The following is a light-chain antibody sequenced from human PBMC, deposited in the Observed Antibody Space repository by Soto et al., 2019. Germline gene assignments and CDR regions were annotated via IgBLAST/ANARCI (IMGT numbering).Light chain of an antibody. Sequence: QSALTQPPSASGTPGQRVTISCSGSNSNIGSNYVYWYQQLPGTAPKLLIYSSNQRPSGVPDRFSGSKSGTSASLAISGLRSEDDADYYCSSFAGSNNFPYVFGTGTKVTVL. CDR3: SSFAGSNNFPYV. J-gene: IGLJ1*01. CDR1: NSNIGSNY. V-gene: IGLV1-47*02. CDR2: SSN.